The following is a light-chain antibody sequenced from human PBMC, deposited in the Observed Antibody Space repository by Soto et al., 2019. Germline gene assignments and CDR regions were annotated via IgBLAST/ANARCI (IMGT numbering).Light chain of an antibody. CDR1: SSDVGGHNY. J-gene: IGLJ2*01. V-gene: IGLV2-14*03. CDR3: SSYRNINTVI. Sequence: QSALTQPASVSGSPGQSITISCIGTSSDVGGHNYVSWYQQHTGKAPKLIIYDVTKRISGVSDRFSASKSDNAASLTISGLQADDEADYYCSSYRNINTVIFGGGTQLTVL. CDR2: DVT.